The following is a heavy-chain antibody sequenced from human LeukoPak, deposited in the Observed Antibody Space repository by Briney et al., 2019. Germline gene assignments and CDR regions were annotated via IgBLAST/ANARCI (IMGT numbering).Heavy chain of an antibody. CDR1: GFTFSSYG. V-gene: IGHV3-30*02. CDR3: AKDRGYDSSGELDY. CDR2: IRYDGSNK. J-gene: IGHJ4*02. Sequence: GGSLRLSCAASGFTFSSYGMHWVRQAPGKGLEWVAFIRYDGSNKYYADSVKGRFTISRGNSKNTLYLQMNSLRAEDTAVYYCAKDRGYDSSGELDYWGQGTLVTVSS. D-gene: IGHD3-22*01.